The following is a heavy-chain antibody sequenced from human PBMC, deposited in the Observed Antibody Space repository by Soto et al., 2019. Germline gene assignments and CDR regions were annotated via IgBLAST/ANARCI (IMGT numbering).Heavy chain of an antibody. Sequence: ASVKVSCKASGYTFTSYDINWVRQATGQGLEWMGWMNPNSGNTGYAQKFQGRVTMTRNTSISTAYMELSSLRSEDTAVYYCARLNVLAAASLDYWGQGTLVTVSS. D-gene: IGHD6-13*01. CDR3: ARLNVLAAASLDY. CDR2: MNPNSGNT. CDR1: GYTFTSYD. J-gene: IGHJ4*02. V-gene: IGHV1-8*01.